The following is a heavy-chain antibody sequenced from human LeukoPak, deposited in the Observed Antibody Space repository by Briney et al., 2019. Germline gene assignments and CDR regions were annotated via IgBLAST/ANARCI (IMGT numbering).Heavy chain of an antibody. J-gene: IGHJ4*02. CDR2: IKQDGSEK. CDR1: GFTFRTYW. CDR3: ARSVWYFDRSTYYYFDS. D-gene: IGHD3-9*01. Sequence: GGSLRLSCAASGFTFRTYWMSWVRQAPGKGLEWVANIKQDGSEKYYVDSVKGRFTISRDNAKNSLYLQMNSLRAEDTAVYYCARSVWYFDRSTYYYFDSWGQGILVTVSS. V-gene: IGHV3-7*01.